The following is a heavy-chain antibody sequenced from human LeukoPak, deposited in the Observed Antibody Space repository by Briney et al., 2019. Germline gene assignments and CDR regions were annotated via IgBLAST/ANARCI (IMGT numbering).Heavy chain of an antibody. CDR3: ARDFGYGRLRDYGMDV. CDR1: GGSISSYY. Sequence: PSETLSLTCTVSGGSISSYYWSWIRQPAGKGLEWIGRTYTGGSTNYNPSLKSRVTMSVDTSKNQFSLKLSSVTAADTAVYYCARDFGYGRLRDYGMDVWGQGTTVTVSS. V-gene: IGHV4-4*07. CDR2: TYTGGST. J-gene: IGHJ6*02. D-gene: IGHD5-12*01.